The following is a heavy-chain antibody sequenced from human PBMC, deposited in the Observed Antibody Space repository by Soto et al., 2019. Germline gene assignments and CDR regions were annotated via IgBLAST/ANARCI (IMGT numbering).Heavy chain of an antibody. Sequence: PGWSLRLSCAAAGLTFSSYSMNWVRQAPGKGLEWVSSISSSSSYIYYADSVKGRFTISRDNAKNSLYLKMNSLRAEDTAVYYCARDPSMDVWGQGTTVTVSS. J-gene: IGHJ6*02. V-gene: IGHV3-21*01. CDR2: ISSSSSYI. CDR1: GLTFSSYS. CDR3: ARDPSMDV.